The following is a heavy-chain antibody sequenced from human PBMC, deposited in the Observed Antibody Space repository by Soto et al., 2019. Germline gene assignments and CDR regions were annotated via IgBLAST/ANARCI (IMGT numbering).Heavy chain of an antibody. CDR1: GGPFSTYA. D-gene: IGHD3-22*01. CDR3: SRGWRDSSGSYTGPNDY. V-gene: IGHV1-69*06. Sequence: ASVKVSCKACGGPFSTYAISWVRQAPGQGLEWMGGIMPIFGTGNYAQKFHGRVPITADISTSTAYMELTSLKSDDTAIYYCSRGWRDSSGSYTGPNDYWGQRTLVTVSS. J-gene: IGHJ4*02. CDR2: IMPIFGTG.